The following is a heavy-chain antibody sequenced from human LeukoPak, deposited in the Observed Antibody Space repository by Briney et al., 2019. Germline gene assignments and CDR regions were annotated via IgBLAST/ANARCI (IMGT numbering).Heavy chain of an antibody. J-gene: IGHJ4*02. V-gene: IGHV3-64D*09. D-gene: IGHD3-10*01. Sequence: GGSLRLSCSASGFTFSSYAMHWVRQAPGKGLEYVSAISSNGGSTYYADSVKGRFTISRDNSKDTLYLQMSSLRAEDTAVYYCVKGRITMVRGVFDYWGQGTLVTVSS. CDR1: GFTFSSYA. CDR2: ISSNGGST. CDR3: VKGRITMVRGVFDY.